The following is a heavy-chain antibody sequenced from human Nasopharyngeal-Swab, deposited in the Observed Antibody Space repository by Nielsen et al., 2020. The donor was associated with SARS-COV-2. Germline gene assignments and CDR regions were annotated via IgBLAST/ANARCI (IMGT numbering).Heavy chain of an antibody. V-gene: IGHV5-10-1*01. CDR1: GYSFTSYW. CDR3: ARLFPDYYDSSGDFDY. CDR2: IDPSDSYT. Sequence: GESLKISCKGSGYSFTSYWISWVRQMPGKGLEWMGRIDPSDSYTSYSPSFQGHVTISADKSISTAYLQWSSLKASDTAMYYCARLFPDYYDSSGDFDYWGQGTLVTVSS. D-gene: IGHD3-22*01. J-gene: IGHJ4*02.